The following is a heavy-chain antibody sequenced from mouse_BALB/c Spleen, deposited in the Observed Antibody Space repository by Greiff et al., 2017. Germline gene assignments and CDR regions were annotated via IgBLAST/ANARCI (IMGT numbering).Heavy chain of an antibody. J-gene: IGHJ3*01. CDR1: GYAFSSYW. Sequence: VQLQQSGAELVRPGSSVKISCKASGYAFSSYWMNWVKQRPGQGLEWIGQIYPGDGDTNYNGKFKGKATLTADKSSSTAYMQLSSLTSEDSAVYFCAREATGSFAYWGQGTLVTGSA. D-gene: IGHD2-2*01. CDR3: AREATGSFAY. V-gene: IGHV1-80*01. CDR2: IYPGDGDT.